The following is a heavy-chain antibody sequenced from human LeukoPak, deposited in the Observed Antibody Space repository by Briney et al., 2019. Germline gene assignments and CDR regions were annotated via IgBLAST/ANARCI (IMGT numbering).Heavy chain of an antibody. D-gene: IGHD3-16*01. J-gene: IGHJ4*02. CDR3: ARTSGHVCDY. CDR1: GFIFSSYE. V-gene: IGHV3-74*01. Sequence: PGGSLRLSCAASGFIFSSYEMNWVRQAPGKGLVWVSRINSGGSSTNYADSVKGRFTISRDNAKNTLYLQMNSLRAEDTAVYYCARTSGHVCDYWGQGTLVTVSS. CDR2: INSGGSST.